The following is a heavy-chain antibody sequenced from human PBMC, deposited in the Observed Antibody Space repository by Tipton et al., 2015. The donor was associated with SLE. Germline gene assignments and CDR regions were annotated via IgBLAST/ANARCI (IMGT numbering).Heavy chain of an antibody. CDR3: ARVFRTTRYYFDY. V-gene: IGHV4-4*07. Sequence: TLSLTCTVSGGSISSHYWSWIRQPAGKGLEWIGRIYTSGSTNYNPSLKSRVTMSVDTSKNQFSLKLSSVTAADTAVYYCARVFRTTRYYFDYWGQGTLVTVSS. J-gene: IGHJ4*02. D-gene: IGHD3/OR15-3a*01. CDR2: IYTSGST. CDR1: GGSISSHY.